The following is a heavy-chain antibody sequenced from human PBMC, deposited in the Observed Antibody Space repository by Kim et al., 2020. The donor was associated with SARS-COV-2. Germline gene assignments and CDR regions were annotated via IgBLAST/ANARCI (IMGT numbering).Heavy chain of an antibody. CDR2: ISAYNGNT. D-gene: IGHD3-3*01. CDR3: ARDLAYIITIFGVVIAYGMDV. V-gene: IGHV1-18*04. J-gene: IGHJ6*02. Sequence: ASVKVSCKASGYTFTSYGISWVRQAPGQGLEWMGWISAYNGNTNYAQKLQGRVTMTTDTSTSTAYMELRSLRSDDTAVYYCARDLAYIITIFGVVIAYGMDVWGQGTTVTVSS. CDR1: GYTFTSYG.